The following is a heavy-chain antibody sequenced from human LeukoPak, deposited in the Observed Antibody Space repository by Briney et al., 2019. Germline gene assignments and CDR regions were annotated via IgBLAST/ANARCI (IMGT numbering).Heavy chain of an antibody. D-gene: IGHD5-18*01. CDR2: INPSGGST. CDR1: GYTFTSYY. CDR3: ARDKNFDSGYSYGPNYYYYGMDV. V-gene: IGHV1-46*01. Sequence: ASVKVSCKASGYTFTSYYMHWVRQAPGQGLEWMGIINPSGGSTSYAQKFQGRVTMTRDTSTSTVYMELSSLRSEDTAVYYCARDKNFDSGYSYGPNYYYYGMDVWGQGTTVTVSS. J-gene: IGHJ6*02.